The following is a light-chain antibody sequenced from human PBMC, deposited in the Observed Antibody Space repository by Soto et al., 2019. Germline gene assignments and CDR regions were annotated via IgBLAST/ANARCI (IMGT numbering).Light chain of an antibody. J-gene: IGLJ1*01. CDR1: SSNIGAGYD. V-gene: IGLV1-40*01. CDR2: GNT. Sequence: VLTQPPSVSGAPGQRVTISCTGSSSNIGAGYDVHWYQQRPGTAPKLLIFGNTNRPSGVPDRFSGSKSGTSASLAITGLQAEDEGDYYCQSYDSTLSARYVFGTGTKGTVL. CDR3: QSYDSTLSARYV.